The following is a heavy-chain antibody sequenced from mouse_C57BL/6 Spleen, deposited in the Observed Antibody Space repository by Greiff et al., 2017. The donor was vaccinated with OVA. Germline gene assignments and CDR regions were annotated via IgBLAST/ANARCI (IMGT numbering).Heavy chain of an antibody. J-gene: IGHJ3*01. CDR2: IYPGSGST. D-gene: IGHD2-5*01. Sequence: QVQLQQPGAELVKPGASVKMSCKASGYTFTSYWITWVKQRPGQGLEWIGDIYPGSGSTNYNKKFKSKATLTVDTSSSTAYMQLSSLTSEDSAVYYCARHYSNYGGFAYWGQGTLVTVSA. CDR3: ARHYSNYGGFAY. CDR1: GYTFTSYW. V-gene: IGHV1-55*01.